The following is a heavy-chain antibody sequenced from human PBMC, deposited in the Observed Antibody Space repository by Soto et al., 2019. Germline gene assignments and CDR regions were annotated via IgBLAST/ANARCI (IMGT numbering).Heavy chain of an antibody. Sequence: QVQLVQSGADVKKPGASVKVSCKASGYTFTNFGITWVRQAPGQGLERMGWISAYNGNTNDAQEFQGRVTMTTDTSTSTAYMEVRSLKFEDTAVYCCARGGAQVDYWGQGTVVTVSS. CDR3: ARGGAQVDY. J-gene: IGHJ4*02. CDR1: GYTFTNFG. CDR2: ISAYNGNT. V-gene: IGHV1-18*01. D-gene: IGHD3-16*01.